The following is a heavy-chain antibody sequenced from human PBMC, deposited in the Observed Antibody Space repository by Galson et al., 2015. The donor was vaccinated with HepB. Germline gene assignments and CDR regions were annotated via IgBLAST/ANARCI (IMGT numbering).Heavy chain of an antibody. CDR3: ATVPRTSAAY. CDR2: ISWNSGSI. V-gene: IGHV3-9*01. CDR1: GFTFDDYA. J-gene: IGHJ4*02. D-gene: IGHD1-1*01. Sequence: SLRLSCAASGFTFDDYAVHWVRQAPGKGLEWVSGISWNSGSIGYAASVKGRSTISRDNAWNSLYLQMNSLRAEDTAVYYCATVPRTSAAYWGQGTLVTVSS.